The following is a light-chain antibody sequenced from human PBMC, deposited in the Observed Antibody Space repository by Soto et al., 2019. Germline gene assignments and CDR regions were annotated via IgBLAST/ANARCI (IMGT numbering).Light chain of an antibody. V-gene: IGLV2-14*03. CDR1: SSDVGGYNY. Sequence: QSVLTQPASVSGSPGQSITISCTGTSSDVGGYNYVSWYQHHPGKAPNLMIYDVSNRPSGVSNRFSGSKSGNTASLTISGLQAEDEADYYCSSYTTSSTPYVFGTGTKPPS. CDR2: DVS. J-gene: IGLJ1*01. CDR3: SSYTTSSTPYV.